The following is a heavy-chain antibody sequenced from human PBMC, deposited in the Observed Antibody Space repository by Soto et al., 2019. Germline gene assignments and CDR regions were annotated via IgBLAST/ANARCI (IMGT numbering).Heavy chain of an antibody. CDR3: TIGSWSGEVFDI. CDR2: IIPMLGIR. D-gene: IGHD2-21*01. CDR1: GGTFSTYS. V-gene: IGHV1-69*02. J-gene: IGHJ3*02. Sequence: QVQLVQSGAEVKKPESSVKVSCKDSGGTFSTYSMFWVRQAPGQGLEWMGRIIPMLGIRNYAQRFQDRVTITADKSTATAHMELSSLRSEDTALYYCTIGSWSGEVFDIWGQGTMVTVSS.